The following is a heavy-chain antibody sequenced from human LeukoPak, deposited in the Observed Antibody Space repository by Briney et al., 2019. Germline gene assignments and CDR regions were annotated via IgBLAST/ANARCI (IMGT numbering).Heavy chain of an antibody. D-gene: IGHD3-22*01. CDR3: ARRPHQYYYDSSGSPDY. Sequence: SETLSLTCTVSGGSISSSSYYWGWIRQPPGKGLEWIGSICYSGSTYYNPSLKSRVTISVDTSKNQFSLKLSSVTAADTAVYYCARRPHQYYYDSSGSPDYWGQGTLVTVSS. CDR2: ICYSGST. V-gene: IGHV4-39*01. CDR1: GGSISSSSYY. J-gene: IGHJ4*02.